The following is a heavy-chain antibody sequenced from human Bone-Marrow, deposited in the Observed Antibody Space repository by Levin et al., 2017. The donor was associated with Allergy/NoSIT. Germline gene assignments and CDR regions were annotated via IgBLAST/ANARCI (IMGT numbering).Heavy chain of an antibody. CDR3: AVVHIAKFEF. CDR1: GFTFSDYW. J-gene: IGHJ4*02. Sequence: GGSLRLTCVASGFTFSDYWMTWVRQAPGKGLEWVANIKQDGSERYYVDSVEGRSTISRDNAKNSVYLQMSILRADDTAVYYCAVVHIAKFEFWGQGTLVTVSS. CDR2: IKQDGSER. D-gene: IGHD2-21*01. V-gene: IGHV3-7*01.